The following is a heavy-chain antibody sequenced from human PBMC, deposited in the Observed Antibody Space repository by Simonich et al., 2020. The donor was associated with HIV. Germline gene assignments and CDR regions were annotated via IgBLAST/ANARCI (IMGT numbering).Heavy chain of an antibody. V-gene: IGHV3-23*01. CDR1: GFTFSSYA. Sequence: EVQLLESGGGLVQPGGSLRLSCAASGFTFSSYAMSWVRQAPGKGRWWVSAISGSGGSTYYADTVKGRFTISRDNSKNTLYLQMNSLRAEDTAVYYCAKDRYYNFWSGYYDYWGQGTLVTVSS. D-gene: IGHD3-3*01. CDR3: AKDRYYNFWSGYYDY. CDR2: ISGSGGST. J-gene: IGHJ4*02.